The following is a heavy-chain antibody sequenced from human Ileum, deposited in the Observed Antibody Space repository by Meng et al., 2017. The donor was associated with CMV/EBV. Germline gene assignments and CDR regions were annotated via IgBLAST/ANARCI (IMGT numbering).Heavy chain of an antibody. CDR3: AKLHPSTTLSFFDY. V-gene: IGHV3-23*01. J-gene: IGHJ4*02. CDR2: VSQGGTVT. Sequence: EVQLLESGGALIQPGESLRLSCSASGFTFSTYAMTWVRQAPGKGLEWISTVSQGGTVTYYADSVKGRFTISRDNSKNTLYLQMNSLRAEDTALYYCAKLHPSTTLSFFDYWGQGTLVTVSS. D-gene: IGHD1-14*01. CDR1: GFTFSTYA.